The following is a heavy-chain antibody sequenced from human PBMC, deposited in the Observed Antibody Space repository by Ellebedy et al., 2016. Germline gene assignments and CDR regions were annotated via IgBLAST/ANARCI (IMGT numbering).Heavy chain of an antibody. Sequence: GGSLRLSCAASGFTFSNGWMSWVCRAPGKGLEWVGRIKPKANGGTADLAAPVKDRFTISRDDSKNTLYLQMNSLKSEDTAVYYCTLNYFDYWGQGTLVKVSS. CDR2: IKPKANGGTA. V-gene: IGHV3-15*01. CDR1: GFTFSNGW. J-gene: IGHJ4*02. CDR3: TLNYFDY.